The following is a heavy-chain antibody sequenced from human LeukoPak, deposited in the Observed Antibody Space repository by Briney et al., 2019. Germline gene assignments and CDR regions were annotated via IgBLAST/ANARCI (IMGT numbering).Heavy chain of an antibody. V-gene: IGHV3-30*02. CDR3: AKDPYGGTYPSYFDY. CDR2: LRYDGSTA. Sequence: GSLSLSCSASGFTLSSYGMNLVRQAPGKGLGRVAFLRYDGSTAFYEDSVKGRFTISRDSSKNTLYLQMNSLTPADTAIYYCAKDPYGGTYPSYFDYWGQGTLVTVSS. D-gene: IGHD1-26*01. J-gene: IGHJ4*02. CDR1: GFTLSSYG.